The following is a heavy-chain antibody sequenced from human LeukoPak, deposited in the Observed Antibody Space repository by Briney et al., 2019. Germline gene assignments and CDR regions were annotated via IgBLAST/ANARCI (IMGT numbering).Heavy chain of an antibody. CDR1: GFTFSSYG. V-gene: IGHV3-30*02. Sequence: PGGSLRLSCAASGFTFSSYGMHWVRQAPGKGLEWVAFIRYDGSNKYYADSVKGRFTISRDNSKNTLYLQMNSLRAEDTAVYYCATRLGPASSDAFDIWGQGTMVTASS. CDR3: ATRLGPASSDAFDI. J-gene: IGHJ3*02. D-gene: IGHD3-16*01. CDR2: IRYDGSNK.